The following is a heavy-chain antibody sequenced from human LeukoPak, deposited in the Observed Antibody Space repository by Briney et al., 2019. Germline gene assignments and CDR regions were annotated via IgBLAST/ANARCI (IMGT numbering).Heavy chain of an antibody. Sequence: PGGSLRLSCAASGFTFSNAWMNWVRQAPGKGLEWVSSISSSSRYIYYADSVKGRFAISRDNGKNSLYLQMNSLRAEDTAVYYCARDLTTSSTAYFHHWGQGTLVTVSS. D-gene: IGHD6-6*01. CDR1: GFTFSNAW. J-gene: IGHJ1*01. CDR2: ISSSSRYI. CDR3: ARDLTTSSTAYFHH. V-gene: IGHV3-21*01.